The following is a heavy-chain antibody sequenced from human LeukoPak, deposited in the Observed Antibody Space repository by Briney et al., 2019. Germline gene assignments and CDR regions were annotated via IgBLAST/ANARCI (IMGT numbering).Heavy chain of an antibody. J-gene: IGHJ6*03. Sequence: SETLSLTCTVSGGSISSYYWSWIRQPPGKGLEWIGYIYYSGSTNYNPSLKSRVTISVDTSKNQFTLKLSSVTAADTAVYYCAGTLPYYMGVWGKGTTVTVSS. V-gene: IGHV4-59*01. CDR3: AGTLPYYMGV. CDR2: IYYSGST. CDR1: GGSISSYY.